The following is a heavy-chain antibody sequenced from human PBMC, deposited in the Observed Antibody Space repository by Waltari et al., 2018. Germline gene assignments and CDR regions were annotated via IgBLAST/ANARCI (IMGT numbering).Heavy chain of an antibody. D-gene: IGHD2-21*01. CDR2: IYYSGST. Sequence: QVQLQESGPGLVTPSETLSLTCPAPGGSISSYYWRWIRQPPGKGLEWIGYIYYSGSTNYNPSLKSRVTISVDTSKNQFSLKLSSVTAADTAVYYCARDRCGGDCYADDAFDIWGQGTMVTVSS. CDR3: ARDRCGGDCYADDAFDI. V-gene: IGHV4-59*01. J-gene: IGHJ3*02. CDR1: GGSISSYY.